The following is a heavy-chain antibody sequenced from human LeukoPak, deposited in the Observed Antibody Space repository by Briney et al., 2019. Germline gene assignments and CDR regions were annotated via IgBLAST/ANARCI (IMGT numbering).Heavy chain of an antibody. D-gene: IGHD3-3*01. CDR3: ARLGYDFWSGSISWFDP. Sequence: PSETLSLTCAVSGYSISSGYYWGWIRPPPGKGLEWIGIIYHSGSTYYNPSLKSRVTISVDTSKNQFSLKLSSLTAADTAVYYCARLGYDFWSGSISWFDPWGQGTLVTVSS. J-gene: IGHJ5*02. V-gene: IGHV4-38-2*01. CDR2: IYHSGST. CDR1: GYSISSGYY.